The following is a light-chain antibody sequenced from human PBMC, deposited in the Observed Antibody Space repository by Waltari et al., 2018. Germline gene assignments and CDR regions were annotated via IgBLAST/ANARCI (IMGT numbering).Light chain of an antibody. J-gene: IGKJ5*01. V-gene: IGKV3-20*01. Sequence: EIVLTQSPGTLSLSPGERATLSCRASQSVSSSYLAWYQQKPGQAPRLLIYGASSRATGIPDRFSGSGSGTDFTLTISRLEPEDFAVYFCQQYASPPITFGQGTRLE. CDR1: QSVSSSY. CDR3: QQYASPPIT. CDR2: GAS.